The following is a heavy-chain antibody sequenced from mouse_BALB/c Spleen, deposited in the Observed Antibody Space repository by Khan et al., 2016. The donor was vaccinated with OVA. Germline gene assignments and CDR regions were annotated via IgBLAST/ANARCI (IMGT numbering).Heavy chain of an antibody. Sequence: EVQLVESGPGLVKPSQSLSLTCTVTGYSITSGYAWNWLRQFPGNKLEWMGYISYSGGTSYNPSLKSRISITRDTSKNQFFLQLNSVTTEDTATDYCARGNYYGYYFDYWGQGTTLTVSS. V-gene: IGHV3-2*02. CDR2: ISYSGGT. D-gene: IGHD1-1*01. CDR3: ARGNYYGYYFDY. J-gene: IGHJ2*01. CDR1: GYSITSGYA.